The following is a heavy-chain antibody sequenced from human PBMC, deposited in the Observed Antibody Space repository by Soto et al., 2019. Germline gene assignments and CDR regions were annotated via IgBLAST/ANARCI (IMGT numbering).Heavy chain of an antibody. J-gene: IGHJ5*02. CDR3: ARGRITMIVDWFDP. V-gene: IGHV1-18*01. CDR2: SSAYNGNT. Sequence: ASVKVSCTASGYTFNSYGIRWVRQAHGQGLEWMGWSSAYNGNTNYAQKLQGRVTMTTDTSTSTAYMELRSLRSDDTAVYYCARGRITMIVDWFDPWGQGTLVTVSS. CDR1: GYTFNSYG. D-gene: IGHD3-22*01.